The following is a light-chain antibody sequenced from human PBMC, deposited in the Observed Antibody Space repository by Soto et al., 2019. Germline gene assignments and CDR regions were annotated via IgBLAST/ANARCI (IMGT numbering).Light chain of an antibody. CDR1: RSISSW. Sequence: DIQMTQSPSTLSASVGDRATITCRASRSISSWLAWYQQKPGKEPKLLIYKASSLESGVASRFSGSGSGTEFTLTISSLEPDDFATYYCQQYNSYPWTFGQGTKVEIK. V-gene: IGKV1-5*03. J-gene: IGKJ1*01. CDR3: QQYNSYPWT. CDR2: KAS.